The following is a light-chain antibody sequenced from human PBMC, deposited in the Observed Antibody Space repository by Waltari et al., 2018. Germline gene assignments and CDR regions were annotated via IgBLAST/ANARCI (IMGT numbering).Light chain of an antibody. CDR3: QQSYGTWT. V-gene: IGKV1-39*01. J-gene: IGKJ1*01. CDR2: AAS. CDR1: QTISDY. Sequence: DIQMTQSPPSLSASVGDRVTITCRASQTISDYLNWYQQKPGEAPRLLIYAASSLHSGVPSRFSGSGSGTDFTLTISSLQPEDIATYYCQQSYGTWTFGQGTKVEIK.